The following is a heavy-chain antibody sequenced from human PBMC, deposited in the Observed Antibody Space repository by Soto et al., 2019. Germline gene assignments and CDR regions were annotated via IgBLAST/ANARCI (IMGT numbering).Heavy chain of an antibody. CDR1: GFTFSSYW. CDR2: ISGSGGST. D-gene: IGHD4-17*01. CDR3: AKDDYGGTTVDY. J-gene: IGHJ4*02. Sequence: GSLRLSCAASGFTFSSYWMSWVRQAPGKGLEWVSAISGSGGSTYYADSVKGRFTISRDNSKNTLYLQMNSLRAEDTAVYYCAKDDYGGTTVDYWGQGNLVTVSS. V-gene: IGHV3-23*01.